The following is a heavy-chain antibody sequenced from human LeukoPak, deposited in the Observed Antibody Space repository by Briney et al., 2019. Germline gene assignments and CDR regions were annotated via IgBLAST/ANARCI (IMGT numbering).Heavy chain of an antibody. CDR3: AREGSPRGYYFDY. V-gene: IGHV1-2*04. J-gene: IGHJ4*02. D-gene: IGHD6-13*01. Sequence: ASVKVSCKASGYTFTSYAMNWVRQAPGQGLEWMGWINPNSGGTNYAQKFQGWVTMTRDTSISTAYMELSRLRSDDTAVYYCAREGSPRGYYFDYWGQGTLVTVSS. CDR1: GYTFTSYA. CDR2: INPNSGGT.